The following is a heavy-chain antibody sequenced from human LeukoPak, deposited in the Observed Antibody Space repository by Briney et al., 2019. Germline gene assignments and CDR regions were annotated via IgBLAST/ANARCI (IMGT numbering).Heavy chain of an antibody. CDR1: GFTFSSYG. CDR2: ISGSGGST. J-gene: IGHJ4*02. Sequence: PGGSLRLSCAASGFTFSSYGMSWVRQAPGKGLEWVSAISGSGGSTYYADSVKGRFTISRDNSKNTLYLQMNSLRAEDTAVYYCAKGRYGSSWCYFDYWGQGTLVTVSS. CDR3: AKGRYGSSWCYFDY. V-gene: IGHV3-23*01. D-gene: IGHD6-13*01.